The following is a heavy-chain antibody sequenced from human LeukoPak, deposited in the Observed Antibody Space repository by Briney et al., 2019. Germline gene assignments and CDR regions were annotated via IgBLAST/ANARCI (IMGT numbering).Heavy chain of an antibody. V-gene: IGHV3-23*01. Sequence: GGSLRLSCAASGFTFSSYAMSWVRQAPGKGLEWASVISGSGGSTYYADSMKGRFTISRDNSKNTLYLQMNSLRAEDTAVYYCAKDIVVVPAEGWFDYWGQGTLVTVSS. D-gene: IGHD2-2*01. CDR1: GFTFSSYA. J-gene: IGHJ4*02. CDR2: ISGSGGST. CDR3: AKDIVVVPAEGWFDY.